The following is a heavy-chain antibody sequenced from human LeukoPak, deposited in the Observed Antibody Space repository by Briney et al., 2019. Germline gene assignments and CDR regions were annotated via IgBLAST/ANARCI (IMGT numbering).Heavy chain of an antibody. CDR1: GFTFSSYW. J-gene: IGHJ4*02. Sequence: GGSLRLSCVGSGFTFSSYWMNWVRQAPGKGLEWVANIKQDGSEKYYVDSVKGRFTISRDNAKNSLYLQTHSLRAEDTAVYYCARAMDSWGQGTLVTVSS. V-gene: IGHV3-7*03. CDR3: ARAMDS. CDR2: IKQDGSEK.